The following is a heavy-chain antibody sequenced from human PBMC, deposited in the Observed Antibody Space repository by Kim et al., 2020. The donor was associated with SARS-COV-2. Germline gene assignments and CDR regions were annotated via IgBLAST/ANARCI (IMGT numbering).Heavy chain of an antibody. Sequence: GGSLRLSCAASGFTFSSYGMHWVRQAPGKGLEWVAVISYDGSNKYYADSVKGRFTISRDNSKNTLYLQMNSLRAEDTAVYYCAKDGGAYDGQQRHLGNFDYWGQGTLVTVSS. CDR3: AKDGGAYDGQQRHLGNFDY. CDR1: GFTFSSYG. J-gene: IGHJ4*02. D-gene: IGHD6-13*01. CDR2: ISYDGSNK. V-gene: IGHV3-30*18.